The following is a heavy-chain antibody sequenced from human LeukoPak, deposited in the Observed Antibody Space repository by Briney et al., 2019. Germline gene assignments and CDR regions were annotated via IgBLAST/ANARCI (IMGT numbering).Heavy chain of an antibody. CDR2: IYYSGSS. D-gene: IGHD5-24*01. J-gene: IGHJ4*02. CDR1: GGSINNGGYY. CDR3: ARNRDGYNSFDY. V-gene: IGHV4-31*03. Sequence: SETLSLTCTVSGGSINNGGYYWSWIRQHPGKGLEWIGYIYYSGSSYYNPSLRSRVTISVDTSKNHFSLKLSSVTAADTAVYYCARNRDGYNSFDYWGQGALVTVSS.